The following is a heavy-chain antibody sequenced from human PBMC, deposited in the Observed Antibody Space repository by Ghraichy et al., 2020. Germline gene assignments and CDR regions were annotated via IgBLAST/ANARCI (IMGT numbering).Heavy chain of an antibody. J-gene: IGHJ4*02. CDR3: ARSGGRDDYMGDS. Sequence: GSLNISCAASGFSFTSYWVSWVRHTPGKGLEWLANIKEDGSEKYYVDSVEGRFSISRDNAKNALYLEMNSLRDEDTAVYYCARSGGRDDYMGDSWGQGTLVTVSS. CDR2: IKEDGSEK. CDR1: GFSFTSYW. V-gene: IGHV3-7*01. D-gene: IGHD5-24*01.